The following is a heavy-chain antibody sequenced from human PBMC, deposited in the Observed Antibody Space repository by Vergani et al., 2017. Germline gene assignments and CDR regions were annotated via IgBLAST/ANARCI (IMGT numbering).Heavy chain of an antibody. J-gene: IGHJ5*02. CDR1: GFTFSSYA. V-gene: IGHV3-30-3*02. D-gene: IGHD6-19*01. CDR3: AKLPYSSGLYNWFDP. CDR2: ISYDGSNK. Sequence: QVQLVESGGGVVQPGRSLRLSCAASGFTFSSYAMHWVRQAPGKGLEWVAVISYDGSNKYYADSVKGRFTISRDNSKNTLYLQMNSLRAEDTAVYYCAKLPYSSGLYNWFDPWGQGTLVTVSS.